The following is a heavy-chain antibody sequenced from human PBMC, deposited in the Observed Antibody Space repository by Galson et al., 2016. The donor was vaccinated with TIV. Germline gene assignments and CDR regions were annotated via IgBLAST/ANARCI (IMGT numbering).Heavy chain of an antibody. D-gene: IGHD2-8*01. V-gene: IGHV4-31*01. Sequence: TLSLTCSVSGGSVSSVGNSWTWIRQRPGKGLEWIGHIYYTGSTNYNSSLKSQVTISVDTSKNQLSLRLNSVTVADTAVYYCTRGRFAFGVALDVWGQGTMVTVSS. CDR3: TRGRFAFGVALDV. J-gene: IGHJ3*01. CDR1: GGSVSSVGNS. CDR2: IYYTGST.